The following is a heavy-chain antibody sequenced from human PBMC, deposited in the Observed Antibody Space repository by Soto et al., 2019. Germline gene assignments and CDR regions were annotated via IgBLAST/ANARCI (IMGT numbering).Heavy chain of an antibody. V-gene: IGHV3-21*01. CDR3: ARDNRLRYFDWLPMS. CDR2: ISSSSSYI. CDR1: GFTFSSYS. J-gene: IGHJ4*02. Sequence: SGGSLRLSCAASGFTFSSYSMNWVRQAPGKGLEWVSSISSSSSYIYYADSVKGRFTISRDNAKNSLYLQMNSLRAEDTAVYYCARDNRLRYFDWLPMSWGQGTLLTVSS. D-gene: IGHD3-9*01.